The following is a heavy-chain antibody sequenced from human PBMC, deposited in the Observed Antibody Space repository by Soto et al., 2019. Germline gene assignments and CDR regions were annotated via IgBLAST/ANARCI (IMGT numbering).Heavy chain of an antibody. CDR1: GGSISSTSYY. D-gene: IGHD3-3*02. J-gene: IGHJ5*02. V-gene: IGHV4-39*01. CDR3: ARHSQVTNRVAFPFDP. Sequence: KTSETLSLTCTVSGGSISSTSYYWGWIRRPPGKGLEWIGSIYYSGSTYYNPSLKSRVTISVDTSKNQFSLKLTSVTATDTAVYYCARHSQVTNRVAFPFDPWGQGTLVTVSS. CDR2: IYYSGST.